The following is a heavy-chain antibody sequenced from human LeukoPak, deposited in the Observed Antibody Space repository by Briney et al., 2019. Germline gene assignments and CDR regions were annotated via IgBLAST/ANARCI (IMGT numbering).Heavy chain of an antibody. J-gene: IGHJ6*03. CDR1: GFTFSSYS. D-gene: IGHD2-2*01. CDR2: ISSSSSYI. V-gene: IGHV3-21*01. CDR3: ARVGIVVVPAATTPGYYMDV. Sequence: GGSLRLSCAASGFTFSSYSMDWVRQAPGKGLEWVSSISSSSSYIYYADSVKGRFTISRDNAKNSLYLQMNSLRAEDTAVYYCARVGIVVVPAATTPGYYMDVWGKGTTVTVSS.